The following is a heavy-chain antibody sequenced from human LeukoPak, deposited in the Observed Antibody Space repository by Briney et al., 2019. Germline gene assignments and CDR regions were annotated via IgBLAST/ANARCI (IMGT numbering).Heavy chain of an antibody. Sequence: SETLSLTCTVSGGSISGSSYYWGWIRQPPGKGLEWIGTIYYSGSTYYNPSLKSRVTISVDTSKNQFSLKLRSVTAADTAVYYCARNGRYGDYEGWFDPWGQGTRVTVSS. CDR1: GGSISGSSYY. V-gene: IGHV4-39*01. CDR2: IYYSGST. CDR3: ARNGRYGDYEGWFDP. J-gene: IGHJ5*02. D-gene: IGHD4-17*01.